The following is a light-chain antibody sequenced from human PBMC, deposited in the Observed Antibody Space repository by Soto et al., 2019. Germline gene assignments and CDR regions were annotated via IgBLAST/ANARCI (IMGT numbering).Light chain of an antibody. Sequence: QSVLTQPPSVSAAPGQTVTISCSGSSSNIGENYVSWYQQFPETAPKLLIYEHSKRPSGIPDRFSGSKSGTSATLDITGLQSGDEADYYCGTWDSSLSAGVFGGGTKVTVL. CDR2: EHS. CDR3: GTWDSSLSAGV. CDR1: SSNIGENY. V-gene: IGLV1-51*02. J-gene: IGLJ2*01.